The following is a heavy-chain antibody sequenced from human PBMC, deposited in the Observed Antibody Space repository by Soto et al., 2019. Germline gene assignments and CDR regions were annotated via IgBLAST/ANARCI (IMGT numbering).Heavy chain of an antibody. Sequence: ASVKVSCKASGYTFTSYCSSWVRQSPGKGLEWMGWISACNGNTNYAQKLQGRVTITTDTSASTAYMELSSLRSEDTAVYYCARDGPYYYGSGSYYGPYYFDYWGQGTLVTVSS. V-gene: IGHV1-18*01. D-gene: IGHD3-10*01. CDR1: GYTFTSYC. J-gene: IGHJ4*02. CDR3: ARDGPYYYGSGSYYGPYYFDY. CDR2: ISACNGNT.